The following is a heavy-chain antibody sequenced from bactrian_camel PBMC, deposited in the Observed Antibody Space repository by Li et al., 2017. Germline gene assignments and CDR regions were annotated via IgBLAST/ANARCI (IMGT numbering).Heavy chain of an antibody. J-gene: IGHJ6*01. D-gene: IGHD6*01. Sequence: VQLVESGGGLVQPGGSLRLSCAPSGPTFSNYGMSWVRQAPGKGLEWVSTRNSGGGGRIRSAYADSVKGRFTISRDNAKNTLYLQMNSLKVEDTAVYYCAADLHNSLPATIVTGGLFCSALVDFGYWGQGTQVTVS. CDR2: RNSGGGGRIRS. CDR3: AADLHNSLPATIVTGGLFCSALVDFGY. CDR1: GPTFSNYG. V-gene: IGHV3S40*01.